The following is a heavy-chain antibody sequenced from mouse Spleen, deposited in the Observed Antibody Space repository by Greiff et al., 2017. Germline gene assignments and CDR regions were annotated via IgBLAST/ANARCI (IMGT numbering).Heavy chain of an antibody. CDR3: ARQSYGNYYFDY. CDR1: GFSLTSYG. J-gene: IGHJ2*01. CDR2: IWSGGST. V-gene: IGHV2-2*01. D-gene: IGHD2-1*01. Sequence: QVQLQQSGPGLVQPSQSLSITCTVSGFSLTSYGVHWVRQSPGKGLEWLGVIWSGGSTDYNAAFISRLSISKDNSKSQVFFKMNSLQADDTAIYYCARQSYGNYYFDYWGQGTTLTVSS.